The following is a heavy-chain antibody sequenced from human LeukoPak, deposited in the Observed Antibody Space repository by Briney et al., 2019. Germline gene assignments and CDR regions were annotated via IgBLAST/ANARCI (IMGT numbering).Heavy chain of an antibody. D-gene: IGHD1-26*01. Sequence: GGSLRLSCAASGFTFSSYGMHWVRQAPGKGLEWVAVIWYDGSNKYYADSVKGRFTISRDNAKNSLYLQMNSLRAEDTAVYYCARDPRGKVGATVGLWGQGTLVTVSS. J-gene: IGHJ4*02. CDR2: IWYDGSNK. V-gene: IGHV3-33*01. CDR3: ARDPRGKVGATVGL. CDR1: GFTFSSYG.